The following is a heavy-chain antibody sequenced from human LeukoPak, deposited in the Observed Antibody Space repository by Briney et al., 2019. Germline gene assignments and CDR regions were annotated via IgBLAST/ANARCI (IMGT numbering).Heavy chain of an antibody. CDR2: ISGGSGTT. J-gene: IGHJ4*02. Sequence: PGGSLRLSCAASGFTFSNYAMNWVRQAPGKGLEWVSTISGGSGTTYYADSVKGRFTISRDNSRNTLYLQMNGLRAEDTALYYCAKDGVFDYWGQGTLVAVSS. CDR3: AKDGVFDY. V-gene: IGHV3-23*01. CDR1: GFTFSNYA.